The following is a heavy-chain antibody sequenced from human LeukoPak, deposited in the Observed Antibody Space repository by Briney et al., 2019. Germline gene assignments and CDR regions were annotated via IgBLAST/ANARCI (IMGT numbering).Heavy chain of an antibody. CDR3: ARSVDTAEAQIAFDY. CDR1: GGSFSGYY. CDR2: INHSGST. J-gene: IGHJ4*02. Sequence: SETLSLTCAVYGGSFSGYYWSWIRQPPGKGLEWIGEINHSGSTNYNPSLKSRVTISVDTSKKQFSLKLSSVTAADTAVYYCARSVDTAEAQIAFDYWGQGTLVTVSS. V-gene: IGHV4-34*01. D-gene: IGHD5-18*01.